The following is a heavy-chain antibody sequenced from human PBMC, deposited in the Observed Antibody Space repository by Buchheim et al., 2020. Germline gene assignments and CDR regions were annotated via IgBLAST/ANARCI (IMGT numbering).Heavy chain of an antibody. Sequence: QVQLQESGPGLVKPSGTLSLTCSVSGASISSRNWWTWARQSPGKGLEWIGEIYQSGTTNYNPSLKSRVTISMDKSKNQFSLKVNSVTAADTAVFYCAKTGAQGYLEYWGQG. CDR3: AKTGAQGYLEY. D-gene: IGHD6-13*01. CDR2: IYQSGTT. CDR1: GASISSRNW. J-gene: IGHJ4*02. V-gene: IGHV4-4*02.